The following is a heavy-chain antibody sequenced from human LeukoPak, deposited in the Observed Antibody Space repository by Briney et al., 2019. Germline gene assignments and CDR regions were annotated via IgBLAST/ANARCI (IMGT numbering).Heavy chain of an antibody. Sequence: KPSETLSLTCAVYGGSFSGCYWSWIRQPPGKGLEWIGEINHSGSTNYNPSLKSRVTISVDTSKNQFSLKLSSVTAADTAVYYCARGIRSYYDSSGIYYFDYWGQGTLVTVSS. CDR1: GGSFSGCY. J-gene: IGHJ4*02. CDR2: INHSGST. D-gene: IGHD3-22*01. CDR3: ARGIRSYYDSSGIYYFDY. V-gene: IGHV4-34*01.